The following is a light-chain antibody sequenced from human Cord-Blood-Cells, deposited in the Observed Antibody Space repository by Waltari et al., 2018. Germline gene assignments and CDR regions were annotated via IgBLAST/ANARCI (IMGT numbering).Light chain of an antibody. CDR2: DAS. V-gene: IGKV1-39*01. Sequence: DIQMTQSPSSLSASVGDRVTITCRASQSISSYLNWYQQKPGKTPKLLIYDASSLQSGVPSMFSGSGSGTDFTLTISSLQPEDFATYYCQQSYSTPLTFGGGTKVEIK. CDR1: QSISSY. J-gene: IGKJ4*01. CDR3: QQSYSTPLT.